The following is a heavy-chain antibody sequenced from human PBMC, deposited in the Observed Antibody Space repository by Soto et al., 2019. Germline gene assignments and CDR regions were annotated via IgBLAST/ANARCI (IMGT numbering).Heavy chain of an antibody. CDR2: IDPSDSYT. Sequence: PGESLKISCKGSGYSFTSYWFGWVRQMPGKGLEWMGRIDPSDSYTNYSPSFQGHVTISADKSISTAYLQWSSLKASDTAMYYCAALTMRARGYYYGMDVWGQGTTVTVS. V-gene: IGHV5-10-1*01. D-gene: IGHD3-22*01. CDR3: AALTMRARGYYYGMDV. J-gene: IGHJ6*02. CDR1: GYSFTSYW.